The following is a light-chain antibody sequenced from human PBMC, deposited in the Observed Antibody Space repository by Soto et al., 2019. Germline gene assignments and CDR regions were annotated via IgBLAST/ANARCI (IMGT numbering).Light chain of an antibody. J-gene: IGKJ5*01. CDR3: QQYDNLPAIT. Sequence: DIQMTQSPSSLSASVGDRVTITCQTSQDISNYLNWYQQKPGKAPKPLFYDAASLETGVPARFSGSGSGPDHTFIISSLQHEDIATYYCQQYDNLPAITFGQGKRLEIK. V-gene: IGKV1-33*01. CDR2: DAA. CDR1: QDISNY.